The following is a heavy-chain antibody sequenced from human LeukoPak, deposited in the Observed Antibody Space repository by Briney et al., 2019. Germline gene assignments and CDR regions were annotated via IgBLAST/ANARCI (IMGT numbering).Heavy chain of an antibody. Sequence: ASVKVSCKASGYTFTEYYIHWVRQAPGQGLEWMGIINPSGETTSYAQKFQGRVSMTRDMSTSTVYLELGSLGSEDTAVYYCTRVSEGGGSSNAFDYWGQRTLVTVSS. CDR1: GYTFTEYY. CDR2: INPSGETT. D-gene: IGHD2-15*01. J-gene: IGHJ4*02. V-gene: IGHV1-46*01. CDR3: TRVSEGGGSSNAFDY.